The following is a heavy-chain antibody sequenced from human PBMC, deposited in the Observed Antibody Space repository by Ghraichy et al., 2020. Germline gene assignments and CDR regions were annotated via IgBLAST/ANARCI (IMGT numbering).Heavy chain of an antibody. CDR2: IYYSGST. Sequence: SATLSLTCTVSGGSISSYYWSWIRQPPGKGLEWIGYIYYSGSTNYNPSLKSRVTISVDTSKNQFSLKLSSVTAADTAVYYCARGAKSMVRGSFFMYYGMDVWGQGTTVTVSS. CDR1: GGSISSYY. CDR3: ARGAKSMVRGSFFMYYGMDV. V-gene: IGHV4-59*01. D-gene: IGHD3-10*01. J-gene: IGHJ6*02.